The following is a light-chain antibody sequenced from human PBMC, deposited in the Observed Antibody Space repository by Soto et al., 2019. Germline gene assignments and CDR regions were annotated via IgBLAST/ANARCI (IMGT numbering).Light chain of an antibody. CDR2: DAS. CDR1: QSVKNNY. CDR3: QQYGSTPLT. J-gene: IGKJ4*01. Sequence: EIVLKQSPDTLSLSPGERATLSCRASQSVKNNYLAWYQQKPGQPPRFLIYDASSRATGIPDRFSGSGSGTDFTLNISRLEPEDFAVYYCQQYGSTPLTFGGGTKVDIK. V-gene: IGKV3-20*01.